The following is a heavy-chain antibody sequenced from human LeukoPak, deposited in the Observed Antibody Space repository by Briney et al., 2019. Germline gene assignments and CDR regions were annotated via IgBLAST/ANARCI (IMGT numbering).Heavy chain of an antibody. J-gene: IGHJ6*02. Sequence: PGGSLRLSCAASGFTFSSYAMSWVRQAPGKGLEWVSAISGSGGSTYYADSVKGRFTISRDNSKNTLYLQMNSLRAEDTAVYYCAKDPNWNYWFLDGMDVWGQGTTVTVSS. CDR1: GFTFSSYA. D-gene: IGHD1-7*01. CDR2: ISGSGGST. CDR3: AKDPNWNYWFLDGMDV. V-gene: IGHV3-23*01.